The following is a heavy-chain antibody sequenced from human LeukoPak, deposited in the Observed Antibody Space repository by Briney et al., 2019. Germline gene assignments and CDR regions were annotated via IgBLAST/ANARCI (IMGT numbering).Heavy chain of an antibody. Sequence: SETLSLTCTVSGGSISSSSYYWGWIRQPPGKGLEWIGSIYYSGSTYYNPSLKSRVTISVDTSKNQFSLKLSSVTAADTAVYYCAREAAAGGLDYWGQGTLVTVSS. CDR2: IYYSGST. CDR3: AREAAAGGLDY. CDR1: GGSISSSSYY. V-gene: IGHV4-39*07. D-gene: IGHD6-13*01. J-gene: IGHJ4*02.